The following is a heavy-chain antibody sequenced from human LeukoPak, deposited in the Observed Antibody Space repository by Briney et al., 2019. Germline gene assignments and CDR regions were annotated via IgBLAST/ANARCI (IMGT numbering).Heavy chain of an antibody. J-gene: IGHJ3*02. D-gene: IGHD6-19*01. CDR2: ISNSGDYI. Sequence: GGSLRLSCTVSGFTFSSFTMNWVRQGPGKGLEWVASISNSGDYISYADSLKGRFTISRDNAKNSLFLQMSSLRAEDTAVYYCAREMYAGWYFAFDIWGQGTRVTVSS. CDR1: GFTFSSFT. V-gene: IGHV3-21*01. CDR3: AREMYAGWYFAFDI.